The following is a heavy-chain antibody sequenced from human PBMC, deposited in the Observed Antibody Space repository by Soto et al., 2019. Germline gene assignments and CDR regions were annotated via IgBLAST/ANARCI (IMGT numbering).Heavy chain of an antibody. CDR2: ISAYNGNT. J-gene: IGHJ6*02. CDR3: ARDRQLSYLVFYGMDV. CDR1: WYTLTICG. D-gene: IGHD5-18*01. Sequence: ASVETAFRASWYTLTICGVSLVRQAPEQGLEWMGWISAYNGNTTYAQKLQARVTMTTDTSTSTAYMELRSLRSDDTAVYYCARDRQLSYLVFYGMDVWGQGTTVTSP. V-gene: IGHV1-18*01.